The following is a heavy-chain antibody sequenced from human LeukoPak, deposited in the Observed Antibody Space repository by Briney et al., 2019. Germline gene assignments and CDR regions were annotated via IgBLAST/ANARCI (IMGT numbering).Heavy chain of an antibody. V-gene: IGHV4-39*01. D-gene: IGHD3-3*01. CDR1: DGSISSSSYY. CDR2: IYYSGST. CDR3: ARAGSGYYDFWSGYPYDAFDI. Sequence: SETLSLTCTVSDGSISSSSYYWGWIRQPPGKGLEWIGSIYYSGSTYYNPSLKSRVTISVDTSKNQFSLKLSSVTAADTAVYYCARAGSGYYDFWSGYPYDAFDIWGQGTMVTVSS. J-gene: IGHJ3*02.